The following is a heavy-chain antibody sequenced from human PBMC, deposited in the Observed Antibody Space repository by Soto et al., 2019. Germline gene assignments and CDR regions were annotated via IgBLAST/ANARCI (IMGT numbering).Heavy chain of an antibody. CDR3: ASSGIVGREVNTLFDP. CDR1: AGSITTSY. D-gene: IGHD3-22*01. Sequence: TSETLSLTCTVSAGSITTSYWSWIRQPLGKALEWIGYISYRGSTNYNPSLKSRLTISIDTSKSQISLKLTSMTTADTAVYYCASSGIVGREVNTLFDPWGQGTLVTVSS. CDR2: ISYRGST. V-gene: IGHV4-59*01. J-gene: IGHJ5*02.